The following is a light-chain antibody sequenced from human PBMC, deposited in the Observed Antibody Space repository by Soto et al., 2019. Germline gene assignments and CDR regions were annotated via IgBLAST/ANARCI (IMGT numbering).Light chain of an antibody. CDR2: DAS. V-gene: IGKV1-5*01. J-gene: IGKJ1*01. Sequence: DIQMTQSPSTLSASVGYRFTITCRASQSVSSWLAWYQQKPGKAPKLLIYDASSLESGVPSRFSGSGSGTEFTLTINSLQPDDFATYYCQSYRNFSWTFGQGTTVDIK. CDR1: QSVSSW. CDR3: QSYRNFSWT.